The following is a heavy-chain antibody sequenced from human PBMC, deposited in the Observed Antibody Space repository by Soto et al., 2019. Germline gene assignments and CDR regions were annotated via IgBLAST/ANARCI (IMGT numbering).Heavy chain of an antibody. CDR3: ASGNDIVVVRDAFDI. J-gene: IGHJ3*02. V-gene: IGHV4-61*01. CDR1: GGSVSSGSYY. CDR2: IYYSGST. Sequence: QVQLQESGPGLVKPSETLSLTCTVSGGSVSSGSYYWSWIRQPPGKGLELIGYIYYSGSTNYNPSLKSRVTISVDTSKNQFSLKLSSVTAADTAVYYCASGNDIVVVRDAFDIWGQGTMVTVSS. D-gene: IGHD2-15*01.